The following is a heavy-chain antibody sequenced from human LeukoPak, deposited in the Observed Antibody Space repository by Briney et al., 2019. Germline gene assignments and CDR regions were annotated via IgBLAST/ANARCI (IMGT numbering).Heavy chain of an antibody. CDR3: ARSYYDSSGYRGPFDY. CDR1: GFTVSSDY. CDR2: IYSGGST. J-gene: IGHJ4*02. Sequence: PGGSLRLSCAASGFTVSSDYMSWVRQAPGKGLEWVSVIYSGGSTYYADSVKGRFTISRDNSKNTLYLQMNSLRAEDTAVYYCARSYYDSSGYRGPFDYWGQGTLVTVSS. V-gene: IGHV3-53*01. D-gene: IGHD3-22*01.